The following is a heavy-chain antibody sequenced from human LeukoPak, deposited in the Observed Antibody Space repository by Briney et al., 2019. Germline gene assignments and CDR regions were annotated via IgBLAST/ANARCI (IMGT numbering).Heavy chain of an antibody. V-gene: IGHV1-46*01. J-gene: IGHJ6*02. CDR2: INPSGGST. CDR1: GYTFTSYY. Sequence: GASVKVSCKASGYTFTSYYMHWVRQAPGQGLEWMGIINPSGGSTSYAQKFQGRVTMTRDTSTSTVYMELSSLRSEDTAVYYCARGRSGWSTYYYYGMDVWGQGTTVTVSS. D-gene: IGHD6-19*01. CDR3: ARGRSGWSTYYYYGMDV.